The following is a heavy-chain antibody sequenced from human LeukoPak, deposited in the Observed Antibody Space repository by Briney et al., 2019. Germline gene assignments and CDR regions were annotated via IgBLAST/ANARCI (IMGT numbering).Heavy chain of an antibody. Sequence: ASVKVSCKASGYTFTSYDINWVRQATGQGLEWMGWMNPNSGNTGYAQKFQGRVTITRNTSISTAYMELSSLRSEDTAVYYCARVARWLHTHDYWGQGTLVTVSS. D-gene: IGHD5-12*01. CDR2: MNPNSGNT. CDR1: GYTFTSYD. CDR3: ARVARWLHTHDY. J-gene: IGHJ4*02. V-gene: IGHV1-8*03.